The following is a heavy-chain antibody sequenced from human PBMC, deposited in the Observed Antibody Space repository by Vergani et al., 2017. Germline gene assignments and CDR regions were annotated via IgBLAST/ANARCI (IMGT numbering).Heavy chain of an antibody. Sequence: EVQLVESGGALIQPGGSLRLSCAASGFTVSNNYMNWVRQAPGKGLEWVSVIYSGGSTYYADSVKGRFTISRDNSKNRLYLQMNSLRAEDTAVYYCARGLRYSSGWYYFDYWGQGTLVTVSS. CDR1: GFTVSNNY. CDR3: ARGLRYSSGWYYFDY. CDR2: IYSGGST. D-gene: IGHD6-19*01. J-gene: IGHJ4*02. V-gene: IGHV3-53*01.